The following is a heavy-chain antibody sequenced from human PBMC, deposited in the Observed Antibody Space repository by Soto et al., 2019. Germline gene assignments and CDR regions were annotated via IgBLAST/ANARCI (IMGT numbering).Heavy chain of an antibody. D-gene: IGHD3-22*01. J-gene: IGHJ3*02. V-gene: IGHV1-8*01. Sequence: QVQLVQSGAEVKKPGASVKVSCKASGYTFTSYDINWVRQATGQGLEWMGWMNPNSGNTGYAQKFQGRVTMTRNTSISTAYMELSSLRSEDTAVYYCARAPATYDSSGYYFGQDAFDIWGQGTMVTVSS. CDR1: GYTFTSYD. CDR2: MNPNSGNT. CDR3: ARAPATYDSSGYYFGQDAFDI.